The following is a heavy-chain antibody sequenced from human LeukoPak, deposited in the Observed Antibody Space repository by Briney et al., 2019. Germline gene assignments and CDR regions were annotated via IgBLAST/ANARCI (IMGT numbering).Heavy chain of an antibody. V-gene: IGHV1-69*05. CDR1: GATFSSYA. CDR2: IIPMFGTA. D-gene: IGHD1-26*01. CDR3: ARVFARGGEISGSYYYY. J-gene: IGHJ4*02. Sequence: GASVKVSCKASGATFSSYAISWVRQAPGQGLEWMGGIIPMFGTANYAQKFQGRVTITTDESTSTAYMELSSLGSEDTAMYYCARVFARGGEISGSYYYYWGQGTLVTVSS.